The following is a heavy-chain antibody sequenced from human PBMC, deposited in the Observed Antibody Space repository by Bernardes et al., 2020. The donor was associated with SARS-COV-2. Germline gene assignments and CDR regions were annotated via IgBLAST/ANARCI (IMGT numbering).Heavy chain of an antibody. V-gene: IGHV3-30*18. CDR2: ISYDGSYI. CDR3: AKAGYSSSFDYFDN. Sequence: GGSLRLSCAASGFTFSTYAMHWVRQAPGKGLEWVSFISYDGSYIYYTDSVKGRFTISRDNSKNTVYLQMYSLRAEDTAVYFCAKAGYSSSFDYFDNWGQGTLVTVSS. J-gene: IGHJ4*02. D-gene: IGHD6-13*01. CDR1: GFTFSTYA.